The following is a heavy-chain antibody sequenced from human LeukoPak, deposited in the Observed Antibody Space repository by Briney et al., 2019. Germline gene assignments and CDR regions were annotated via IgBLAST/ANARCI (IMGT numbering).Heavy chain of an antibody. D-gene: IGHD3-9*01. Sequence: SETLSLTCTVSGGSISSSSYYWGWIRQPPGKGLEWIGSIYYSGSTYYNPSLKSRVTISVDTSKNQFSLKLSSVTAADTAVYYRAIVQYYDILTGYFAFDIWGQGTMVTVSS. V-gene: IGHV4-39*01. CDR1: GGSISSSSYY. J-gene: IGHJ3*02. CDR3: AIVQYYDILTGYFAFDI. CDR2: IYYSGST.